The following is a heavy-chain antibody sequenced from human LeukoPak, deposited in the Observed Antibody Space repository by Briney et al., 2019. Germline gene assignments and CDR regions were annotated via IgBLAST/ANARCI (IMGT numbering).Heavy chain of an antibody. D-gene: IGHD3-22*01. Sequence: SVKVSCKASGGTFSSYAISWVRQAPGQGLEWMGGIIPIFGTANYAQKFQGRVTITADESTSTAYMELRSLRSDDTAVYYCARGSPPRRNYDSRGYYSYYFDYWGQGTLVTVSS. V-gene: IGHV1-69*13. CDR1: GGTFSSYA. CDR2: IIPIFGTA. J-gene: IGHJ4*02. CDR3: ARGSPPRRNYDSRGYYSYYFDY.